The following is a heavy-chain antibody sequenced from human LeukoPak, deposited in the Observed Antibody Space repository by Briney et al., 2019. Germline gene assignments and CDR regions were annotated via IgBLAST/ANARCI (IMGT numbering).Heavy chain of an antibody. D-gene: IGHD3-22*01. Sequence: SVKVSCKASGGTFSSYAISWVRQAPGQGLEWMGGIIPIFGTANYAQKFQGRVTITADESTSTAYMELRSLRSDDTAVYYCARGSPPRRNYDSRGYYSYYFDYWGQGTLVTVSS. V-gene: IGHV1-69*13. CDR1: GGTFSSYA. CDR2: IIPIFGTA. J-gene: IGHJ4*02. CDR3: ARGSPPRRNYDSRGYYSYYFDY.